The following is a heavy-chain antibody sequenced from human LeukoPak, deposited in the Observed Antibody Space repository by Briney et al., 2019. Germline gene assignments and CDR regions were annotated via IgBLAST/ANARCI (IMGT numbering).Heavy chain of an antibody. V-gene: IGHV1-46*01. Sequence: ASVKVSCKASGYTFIDFHIHWVRQAPGQRLVWMGIINPTGAGATYAQKFQGRVTMTSNTSTSTVYMELSSLRSEDTALYYCARSFPADDDAFDIWGQGTMVTVSS. CDR2: INPTGAGA. D-gene: IGHD3-16*01. CDR1: GYTFIDFH. CDR3: ARSFPADDDAFDI. J-gene: IGHJ3*02.